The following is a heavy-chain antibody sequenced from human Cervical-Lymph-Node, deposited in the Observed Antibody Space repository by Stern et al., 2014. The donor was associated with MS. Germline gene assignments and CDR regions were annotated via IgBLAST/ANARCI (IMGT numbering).Heavy chain of an antibody. J-gene: IGHJ6*02. CDR2: ISWNSGSI. V-gene: IGHV3-9*01. CDR1: GFTFEDYA. D-gene: IGHD3-22*01. Sequence: EVHLVESGGGLVQPGRSLRLSCAASGFTFEDYAMHWVRQAPGKGLEWVSGISWNSGSIGYADSVKGRFTISRDNAKTSLHLQMNSLRPEDTALYYCARNYDSSGYYYYFGLDVWGQGTTVTVSS. CDR3: ARNYDSSGYYYYFGLDV.